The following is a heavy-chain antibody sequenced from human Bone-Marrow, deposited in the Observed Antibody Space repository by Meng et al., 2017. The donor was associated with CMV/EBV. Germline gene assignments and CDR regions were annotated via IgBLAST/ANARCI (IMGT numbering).Heavy chain of an antibody. Sequence: GGSLRLSCAASGFTFSSYAMHWVRQAPGKGLEWVAVISYDGSNKYYADSVKGRFTISRYNSKNTLYLQMNSLRAEDTAVYYCAREGWGYLNYWGQGTLVTVSS. CDR2: ISYDGSNK. V-gene: IGHV3-30-3*01. CDR1: GFTFSSYA. J-gene: IGHJ4*02. D-gene: IGHD2-15*01. CDR3: AREGWGYLNY.